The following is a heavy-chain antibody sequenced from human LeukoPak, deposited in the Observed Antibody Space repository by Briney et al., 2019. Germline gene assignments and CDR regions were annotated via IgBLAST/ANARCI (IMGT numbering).Heavy chain of an antibody. D-gene: IGHD6-6*01. V-gene: IGHV1-8*02. Sequence: ASVKVSCKASGYTFTSYGISWVRQAPGQGLEWMGWMNPNSGNTGYAQKFQGRVTITRNTSISTAYMELSSLRSEDTAVYYCARGRRGQLVRGSLHFDYWGQGTLVTVSS. CDR3: ARGRRGQLVRGSLHFDY. CDR2: MNPNSGNT. CDR1: GYTFTSYG. J-gene: IGHJ4*02.